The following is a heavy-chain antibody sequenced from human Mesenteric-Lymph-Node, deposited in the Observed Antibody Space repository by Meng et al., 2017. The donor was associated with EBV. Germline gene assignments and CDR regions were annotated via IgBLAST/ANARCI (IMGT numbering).Heavy chain of an antibody. CDR3: ARDGRDSDYDPCFDS. V-gene: IGHV4-4*02. D-gene: IGHD5-12*01. CDR1: GGSISSPNW. Sequence: QVQPPESGPGLVKPSGTLSLPCAVSGGSISSPNWWSWVRQPPGKGLEWIGEIFHSGTTDYSPSLKSRVTMSIDKSRNQFPLKLNSVTAEDTAVYYCARDGRDSDYDPCFDSWGQGTLVTVSS. CDR2: IFHSGTT. J-gene: IGHJ4*02.